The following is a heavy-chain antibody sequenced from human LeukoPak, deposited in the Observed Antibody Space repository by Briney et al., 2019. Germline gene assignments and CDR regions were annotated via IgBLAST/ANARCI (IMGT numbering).Heavy chain of an antibody. CDR1: GGSISSGDYY. CDR2: IYYSGST. J-gene: IGHJ3*02. D-gene: IGHD6-19*01. Sequence: SQTLSLTCTVSGGSISSGDYYWSWIRQPPGKGLEWIGYIYYSGSTYYNPSLKSRVTISVDRSKNQFSLKLSSVTAADTAVYYCARAGIAVANAFDIWGQGTMVTVSS. CDR3: ARAGIAVANAFDI. V-gene: IGHV4-30-4*01.